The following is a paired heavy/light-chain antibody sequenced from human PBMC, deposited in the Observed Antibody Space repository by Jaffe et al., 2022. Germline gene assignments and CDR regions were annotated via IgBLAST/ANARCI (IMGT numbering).Heavy chain of an antibody. CDR1: GFTFSNYA. CDR3: AKDRYCSSNSCYYYYYMDV. CDR2: IRYDGSNK. J-gene: IGHJ6*03. V-gene: IGHV3-30*02. Sequence: QVHLVESGGAVVQPGGSLRLSCAASGFTFSNYAMHWVRQAPGKGLEWVAFIRYDGSNKYYADSVKGRFTISRDNSKNTLYVQMSSLRVEDTAVYYCAKDRYCSSNSCYYYYYMDVWGKGTTVTVSS. D-gene: IGHD2-2*01.
Light chain of an antibody. CDR1: QSVSSF. CDR3: QQRSL. Sequence: EIVLTQSPATLSLSPGERATLSCRASQSVSSFFAWYQQKPGQAPRLLIYDASNRATGIPARFSGSVSGTDFTLTISSLEPEDFAVYYCQQRSLFGGGTKVEVK. V-gene: IGKV3-11*01. CDR2: DAS. J-gene: IGKJ4*01.